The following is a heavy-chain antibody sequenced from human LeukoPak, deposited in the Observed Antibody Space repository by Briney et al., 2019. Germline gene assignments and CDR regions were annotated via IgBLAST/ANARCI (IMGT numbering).Heavy chain of an antibody. CDR1: GYTLTELS. D-gene: IGHD3-3*01. CDR2: FDPEDDET. Sequence: ASVKVSCKVSGYTLTELSMHWVRQAPGKGLEWMGGFDPEDDETFYAQRFQDRITITADTSTATTYMDLTSLTSEDTAVYYCATLSPRYSNYDVSDHWGQGTPVTVSS. J-gene: IGHJ4*02. CDR3: ATLSPRYSNYDVSDH. V-gene: IGHV1-24*01.